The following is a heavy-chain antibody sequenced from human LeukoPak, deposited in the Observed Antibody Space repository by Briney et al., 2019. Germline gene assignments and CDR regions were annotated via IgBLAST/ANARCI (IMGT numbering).Heavy chain of an antibody. CDR2: ISWNSGSI. J-gene: IGHJ5*02. V-gene: IGHV3-9*01. CDR1: GFTFDDYA. CDR3: AKDILGVRGVRGVGFDP. Sequence: PGGSLRLSCAASGFTFDDYAMHWVRQAPGKGLEWVSGISWNSGSIGYADSVKGRFTISRDNAKNSLYLQMNSLRAEDTALYYCAKDILGVRGVRGVGFDPWGQGTLVTVSS. D-gene: IGHD3-10*01.